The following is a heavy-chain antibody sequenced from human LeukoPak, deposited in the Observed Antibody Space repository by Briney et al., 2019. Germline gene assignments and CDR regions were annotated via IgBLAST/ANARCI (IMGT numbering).Heavy chain of an antibody. D-gene: IGHD2-15*01. CDR1: GGSFSGYY. V-gene: IGHV4-4*07. Sequence: SETLSLTCAVYGGSFSGYYWSWIRQPPGKGLEWIGRIYTSGSTNYNPSLKSRVTMSVDTSKNQFSLKLSSVTAADTAVYYCARDECSGGSCYFDYWGQGTLVTVSS. CDR3: ARDECSGGSCYFDY. CDR2: IYTSGST. J-gene: IGHJ4*02.